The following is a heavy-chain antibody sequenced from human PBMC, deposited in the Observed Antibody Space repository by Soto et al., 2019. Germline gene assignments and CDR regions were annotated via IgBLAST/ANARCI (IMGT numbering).Heavy chain of an antibody. Sequence: SETLSLTCAVYGGSFSGYYWSWIRQPPGKGLEWIGEINHSGSTNYNPSLKSRVTISVDTSKNQFSLKLSSVTAADTAVYYCAREAPLLRYFDWLLSGFDYWGQGTLVTVSS. D-gene: IGHD3-9*01. CDR3: AREAPLLRYFDWLLSGFDY. V-gene: IGHV4-34*01. CDR2: INHSGST. CDR1: GGSFSGYY. J-gene: IGHJ4*02.